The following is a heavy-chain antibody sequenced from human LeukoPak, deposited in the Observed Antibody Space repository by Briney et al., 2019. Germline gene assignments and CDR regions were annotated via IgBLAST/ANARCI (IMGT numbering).Heavy chain of an antibody. V-gene: IGHV3-48*01. D-gene: IGHD2/OR15-2a*01. CDR1: GFTFSSYS. CDR2: ISSSSSTI. J-gene: IGHJ6*02. CDR3: ARRRVITLYGMDV. Sequence: GGSLRLPCAASGFTFSSYSMNWVRQAPGKGLEWVSYISSSSSTIYYADSVKGRFTISRDNAKNSLYLQMNSLRAEDTAVYYCARRRVITLYGMDVWGQGTTVTVSS.